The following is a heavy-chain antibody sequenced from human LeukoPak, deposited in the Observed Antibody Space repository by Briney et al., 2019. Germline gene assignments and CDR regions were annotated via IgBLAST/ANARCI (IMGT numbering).Heavy chain of an antibody. J-gene: IGHJ4*02. CDR1: GFTFSNYA. CDR2: ISGRGGST. D-gene: IGHD3-22*01. Sequence: GGSLRLSCAASGFTFSNYAMSWVRQAPGKGLEWVSGISGRGGSTYYADSVKGRFTISRDNSKNTLYLQMNSLRAEDTAVYYCAKDAVYDYYDSSGYSDYWGQGTLVTVSS. CDR3: AKDAVYDYYDSSGYSDY. V-gene: IGHV3-23*01.